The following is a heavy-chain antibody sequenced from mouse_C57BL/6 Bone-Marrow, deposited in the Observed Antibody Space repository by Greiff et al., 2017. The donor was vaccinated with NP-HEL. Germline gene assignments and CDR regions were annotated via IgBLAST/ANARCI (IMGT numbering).Heavy chain of an antibody. CDR2: IYPGSGNT. Sequence: QVQLQQSGAELVRPGASVKLSCKASGYPFTDYYINWVKQRPGQGLEWIARIYPGSGNTYYNEKFKGKATLTAEKSSSTAYMQLSSLTSEDSAVYFCARLWLGYAMDYWGQGTSVTVSS. CDR3: ARLWLGYAMDY. CDR1: GYPFTDYY. V-gene: IGHV1-76*01. J-gene: IGHJ4*01. D-gene: IGHD2-2*01.